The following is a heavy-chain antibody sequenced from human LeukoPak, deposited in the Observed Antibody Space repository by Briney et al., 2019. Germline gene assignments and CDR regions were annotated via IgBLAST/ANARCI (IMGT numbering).Heavy chain of an antibody. CDR3: ARVHYYDYVWGSYRYMGGSFDY. Sequence: PSETLSLTCAVSGYSISSGYYWGWIRQPPGKGLEWIGSIYHSGSTYYNPSLKSRVTISVDTSKNQFSLKLNSVTAADTAVYYCARVHYYDYVWGSYRYMGGSFDYWGQGTLVTVSS. CDR2: IYHSGST. V-gene: IGHV4-38-2*01. CDR1: GYSISSGYY. D-gene: IGHD3-16*02. J-gene: IGHJ4*02.